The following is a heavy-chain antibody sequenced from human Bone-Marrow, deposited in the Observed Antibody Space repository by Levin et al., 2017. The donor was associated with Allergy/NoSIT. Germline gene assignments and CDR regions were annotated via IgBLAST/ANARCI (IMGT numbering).Heavy chain of an antibody. V-gene: IGHV3-7*01. D-gene: IGHD3-10*01. Sequence: GESLKISCAASGFTFSSYWMTWVRQAPGKGLEWVANIKQDGIEKYYVDSVKGRFTISRDNAKNSLYLQMSSLGVEDTAVYYCARDYGSGSYFGYWGKGTAVTVSS. J-gene: IGHJ6*04. CDR1: GFTFSSYW. CDR2: IKQDGIEK. CDR3: ARDYGSGSYFGY.